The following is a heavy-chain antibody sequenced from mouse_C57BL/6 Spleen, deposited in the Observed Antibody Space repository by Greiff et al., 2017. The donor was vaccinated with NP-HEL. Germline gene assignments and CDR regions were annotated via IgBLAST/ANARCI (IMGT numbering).Heavy chain of an antibody. Sequence: EVQLQQSGAELVKPGASVKLSCTASGFNIKDYYMHWVKQRTEQGLEWIGRIDPEDGETKYAPKFQGKATITADTSSNTAYLQLSSLTSEDTAVYYCARRGDYDDPFAYWGQGTLVTVSA. CDR3: ARRGDYDDPFAY. J-gene: IGHJ3*01. D-gene: IGHD2-4*01. CDR2: IDPEDGET. CDR1: GFNIKDYY. V-gene: IGHV14-2*01.